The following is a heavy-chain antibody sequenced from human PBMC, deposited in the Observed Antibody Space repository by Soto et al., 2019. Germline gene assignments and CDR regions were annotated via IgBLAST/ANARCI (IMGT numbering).Heavy chain of an antibody. CDR2: INAGNGNT. CDR1: GYTFTSYA. D-gene: IGHD6-19*01. Sequence: ASVNVSCKASGYTFTSYAMHWVRQAPGQRLEWMGWINAGNGNTKYSQKFQGRVTITRDTSASTAYMELRSLRSDDTAVYYCARVGLGSGYYYYYMDVWGKGTTVTVSS. V-gene: IGHV1-3*01. CDR3: ARVGLGSGYYYYYMDV. J-gene: IGHJ6*03.